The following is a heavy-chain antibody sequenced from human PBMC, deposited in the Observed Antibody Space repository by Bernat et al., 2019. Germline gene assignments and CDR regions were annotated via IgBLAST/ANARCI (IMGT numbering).Heavy chain of an antibody. D-gene: IGHD6-19*01. CDR2: IYYSGNT. Sequence: QVQLQESGPGLVKPSETLSLTCTVSGGSINNYYWSWIRQPPGKGLEWIGYIYYSGNTNYNPSLKSRVNISVDTSKNQFSLKLSSVTAADTAVYYCARGSCWYAYWGQGTLVTVSS. J-gene: IGHJ4*02. CDR1: GGSINNYY. V-gene: IGHV4-59*08. CDR3: ARGSCWYAY.